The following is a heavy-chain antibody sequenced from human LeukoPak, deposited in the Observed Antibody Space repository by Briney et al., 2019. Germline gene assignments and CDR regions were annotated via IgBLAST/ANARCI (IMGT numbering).Heavy chain of an antibody. D-gene: IGHD4-23*01. CDR2: ISAYNGNT. CDR1: GYTFISYG. V-gene: IGHV1-18*01. Sequence: GASVKVSGKASGYTFISYGISWVRQAPGQGLEWMGWISAYNGNTNYAQKLQGRVTMTTDTSTSTACMELRSLRSDDTAVYYCASTVALGYYYGMDVWGQGTTVTVSS. CDR3: ASTVALGYYYGMDV. J-gene: IGHJ6*02.